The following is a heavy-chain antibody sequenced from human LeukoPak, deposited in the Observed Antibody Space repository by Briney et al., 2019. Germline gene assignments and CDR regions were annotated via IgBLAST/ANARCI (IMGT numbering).Heavy chain of an antibody. CDR2: INKDGSQK. Sequence: GGSLRLSCAASGFTFSTKWMNWVRQAPGKGLEWVANINKDGSQKDYVDSVKGRFTISRDNAKNSLYLQMNSLRPEDTAVYYCSRGDPDYWGQGTLVVVSS. CDR1: GFTFSTKW. J-gene: IGHJ4*02. CDR3: SRGDPDY. V-gene: IGHV3-7*01. D-gene: IGHD2-21*02.